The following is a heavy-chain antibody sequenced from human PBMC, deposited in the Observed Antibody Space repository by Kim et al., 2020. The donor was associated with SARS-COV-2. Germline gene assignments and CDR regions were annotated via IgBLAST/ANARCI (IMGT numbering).Heavy chain of an antibody. D-gene: IGHD3-22*01. J-gene: IGHJ4*02. V-gene: IGHV1-69*04. CDR2: IIPILGIA. CDR1: GGTFSSYA. CDR3: ASDSSGYYLGY. Sequence: SVKVSCKASGGTFSSYAISWVRQAPGQGLEWMGRIIPILGIANYAQKFQGRVTITADKSTSTAYMELSSLRSEDTTVYYCASDSSGYYLGYWGQGTLVTVSS.